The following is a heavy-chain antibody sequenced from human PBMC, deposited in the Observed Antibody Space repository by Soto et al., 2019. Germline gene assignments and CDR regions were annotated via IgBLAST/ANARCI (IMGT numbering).Heavy chain of an antibody. V-gene: IGHV3-43*01. J-gene: IGHJ3*02. D-gene: IGHD3-3*01. CDR2: ITWDGHKT. CDR3: AKDLSRISISLYDAFDI. CDR1: GCNFVDYA. Sequence: GGSLRLSSAASGCNFVDYAMHLVRQPPGKGLEWVSVITWDGHKTYYSDSVKGRFTVSRDNTRNSLYLQMDSLGTEDTGLYYCAKDLSRISISLYDAFDIWGPGTMVTVSS.